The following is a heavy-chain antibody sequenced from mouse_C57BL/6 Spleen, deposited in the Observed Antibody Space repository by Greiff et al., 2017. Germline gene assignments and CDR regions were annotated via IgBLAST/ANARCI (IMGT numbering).Heavy chain of an antibody. Sequence: QVQLQQPGAELVRPGTSVKLSCKASGYTFTSYWMHWVKQRPGQGLEWIGVIDPSDSYTNFNQKFKGKATLTVDTSSSTAYMQLSSLTSEDSAVYYCARERTTVVKEFAYWGQGTLVTVSA. CDR2: IDPSDSYT. V-gene: IGHV1-59*01. CDR3: ARERTTVVKEFAY. CDR1: GYTFTSYW. D-gene: IGHD1-1*01. J-gene: IGHJ3*01.